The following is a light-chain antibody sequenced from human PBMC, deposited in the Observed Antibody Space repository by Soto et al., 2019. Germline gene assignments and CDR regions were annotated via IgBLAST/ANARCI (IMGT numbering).Light chain of an antibody. CDR3: QSSDSSLSGSRV. V-gene: IGLV1-40*01. CDR2: ANS. CDR1: SSNIGAGYH. Sequence: QSVLTQPPSVSGAPGQRVTISCTGSSSNIGAGYHVHWYQQLPGTAPKLLIYANSNRPSGVPDRFSGSRSGTSASLAITGLQAEDEADYYCQSSDSSLSGSRVFGTGTQLTVL. J-gene: IGLJ1*01.